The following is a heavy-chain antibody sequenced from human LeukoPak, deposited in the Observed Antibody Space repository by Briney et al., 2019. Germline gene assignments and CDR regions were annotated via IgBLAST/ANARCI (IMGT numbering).Heavy chain of an antibody. Sequence: ASVKVSCKASGGTFSSYAISWVRQAPGQGLEWMGGIIPIFGTANYAQKFQGRVTITADESTSTAYMELRSLRSDDTAVYYCARFGGRHGWWSPASQPYYYYYYMDVWGKGTTVTISS. CDR3: ARFGGRHGWWSPASQPYYYYYYMDV. J-gene: IGHJ6*03. D-gene: IGHD2-15*01. V-gene: IGHV1-69*13. CDR2: IIPIFGTA. CDR1: GGTFSSYA.